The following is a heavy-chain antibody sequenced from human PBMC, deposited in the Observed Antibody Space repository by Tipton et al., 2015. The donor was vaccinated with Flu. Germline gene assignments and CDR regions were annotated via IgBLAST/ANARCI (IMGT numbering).Heavy chain of an antibody. D-gene: IGHD6-13*01. V-gene: IGHV4-38-2*02. CDR2: IYHSGST. CDR3: ARGIYISSSWYVGRGDPNKNDY. J-gene: IGHJ4*02. CDR1: GYSISSGYY. Sequence: TLSLTCIVSGYSISSGYYWGWIRQPPGKGLEWIGSIYHSGSTYYNPSLKSRVTISVDTSKNQFSRKLSSVTAADTAVYYCARGIYISSSWYVGRGDPNKNDYWGQGTLVTVSS.